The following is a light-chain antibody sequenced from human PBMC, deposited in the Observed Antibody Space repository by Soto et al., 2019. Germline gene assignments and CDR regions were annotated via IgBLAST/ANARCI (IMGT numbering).Light chain of an antibody. CDR1: SSNIGSNT. CDR3: AAWDDSLNGVV. V-gene: IGLV1-44*01. J-gene: IGLJ2*01. CDR2: GNS. Sequence: QSVLTQPPSASGTPGQRVTISCSGSSSNIGSNTVTWYQQLPRTAPKLLIYGNSQRPSGVPDRFSGSKSGTSASLAISGLQSEDEADSYCAAWDDSLNGVVFGGGTKLTVL.